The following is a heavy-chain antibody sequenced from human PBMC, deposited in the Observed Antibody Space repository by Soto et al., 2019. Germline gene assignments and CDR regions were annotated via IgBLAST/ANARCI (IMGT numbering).Heavy chain of an antibody. CDR2: VYNSGST. Sequence: SETLSLTCTVSGGSISSNYLTWIRQPPGKGLEWIGYVYNSGSTNYNPSLKSRVTISEDTSKSQFSLKVNSMTAADTAVYYCARYRREAVAGYTLDNWGQGILVTVSS. CDR3: ARYRREAVAGYTLDN. CDR1: GGSISSNY. J-gene: IGHJ4*02. D-gene: IGHD6-13*01. V-gene: IGHV4-59*01.